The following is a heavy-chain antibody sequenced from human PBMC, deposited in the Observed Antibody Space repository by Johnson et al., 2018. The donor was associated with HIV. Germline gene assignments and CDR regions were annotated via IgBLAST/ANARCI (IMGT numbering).Heavy chain of an antibody. V-gene: IGHV3-73*02. CDR2: IRGKGNSYAT. D-gene: IGHD6-19*01. CDR1: GFTVSGSA. J-gene: IGHJ3*02. CDR3: TVPASIAVAGLGAFDI. Sequence: VQLVESGGGLVQPGGSLKLSCAASGFTVSGSAMHWVRQASGKGLEWVGRIRGKGNSYATAYPASVKGRFTISRDDSKNTAYLQMNSLKTEDTAVYYCTVPASIAVAGLGAFDIWGQGTMVTVSS.